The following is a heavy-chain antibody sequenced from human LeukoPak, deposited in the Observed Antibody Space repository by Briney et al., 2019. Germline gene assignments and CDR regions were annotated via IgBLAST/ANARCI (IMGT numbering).Heavy chain of an antibody. CDR1: GFTFSSYG. CDR2: ISSSGGNT. Sequence: GGSLRLSCAATGFTFSSYGMSWVRQAPGKGLEWVSAISSSGGNTYYADSVKGRFIISRDSSKNTLYLQMNSLQTEDTAVYYCATDFYDSTWGQGTLVTVSS. J-gene: IGHJ5*02. D-gene: IGHD3-22*01. V-gene: IGHV3-23*01. CDR3: ATDFYDST.